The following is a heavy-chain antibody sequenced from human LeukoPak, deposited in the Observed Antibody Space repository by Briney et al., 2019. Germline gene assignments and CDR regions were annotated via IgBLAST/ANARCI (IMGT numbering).Heavy chain of an antibody. CDR1: GYTFTGFF. CDR3: ARMDLDGGNSIGSDS. CDR2: INPNIGDA. V-gene: IGHV1-2*02. D-gene: IGHD4-23*01. Sequence: ASVRVSCEASGYTFTGFFMHWVRQAPGQGREWMGWINPNIGDAYYAQKFRGRVTMTRDRSINTAYMELSRLTSDAPAVYSCARMDLDGGNSIGSDSWGQGTLVTVSS. J-gene: IGHJ5*01.